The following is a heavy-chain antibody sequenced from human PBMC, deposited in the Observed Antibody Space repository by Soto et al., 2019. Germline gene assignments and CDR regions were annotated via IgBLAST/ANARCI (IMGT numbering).Heavy chain of an antibody. CDR1: GGSFSGYY. D-gene: IGHD3-3*01. CDR3: AKGIFGVVYYYYYYMDV. J-gene: IGHJ6*03. CDR2: INHSGST. Sequence: SETLSLTCAVYGGSFSGYYWSWIRQPPGKGLEWIGEINHSGSTNYNPSLKSRVTISVDTSKNQFSLKLSSVTAADTAVYYCAKGIFGVVYYYYYYMDVWGKGTTVTVSS. V-gene: IGHV4-34*01.